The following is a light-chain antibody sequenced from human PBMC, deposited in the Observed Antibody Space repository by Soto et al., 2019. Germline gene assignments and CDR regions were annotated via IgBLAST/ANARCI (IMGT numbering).Light chain of an antibody. Sequence: IGLTISVGTVSLTPGERATLSCRAGQIVSINYLGWYQQKPGQAPRLLVYGASSRASGIPDRFSGSGSGADFTLSITRLEPEDFALYYCQQYGSPPLTFGGRTNV. J-gene: IGKJ4*01. CDR2: GAS. V-gene: IGKV3-20*01. CDR3: QQYGSPPLT. CDR1: QIVSINY.